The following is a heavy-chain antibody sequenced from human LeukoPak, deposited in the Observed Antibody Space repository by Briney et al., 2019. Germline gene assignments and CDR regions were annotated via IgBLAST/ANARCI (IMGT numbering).Heavy chain of an antibody. CDR3: ARTIFGVDKDYYYYMDV. Sequence: SETLSLTCTVSGGSISSSSYYWGWIRQPPGKGLEWIGSIYYSGSTYYNPSLKSRVTISVDTSKNQFSLKLSSVTAADTAVYYCARTIFGVDKDYYYYMDVWGKGTTVTISS. D-gene: IGHD3-3*01. V-gene: IGHV4-39*01. CDR1: GGSISSSSYY. J-gene: IGHJ6*03. CDR2: IYYSGST.